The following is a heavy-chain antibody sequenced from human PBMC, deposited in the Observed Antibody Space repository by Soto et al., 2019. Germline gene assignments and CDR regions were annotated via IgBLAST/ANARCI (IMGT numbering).Heavy chain of an antibody. V-gene: IGHV1-18*01. J-gene: IGHJ5*02. D-gene: IGHD2-15*01. Sequence: ASVKVSCKASGYTFTSYGISWVRQAPGQGLEWMGWISAYNGNTNYAQKLQGRVTMTTDTSTSTAYMELRSLRSDDTAVYYCARDNCSGGSCYGNWFDPWGQGTLVTVS. CDR2: ISAYNGNT. CDR1: GYTFTSYG. CDR3: ARDNCSGGSCYGNWFDP.